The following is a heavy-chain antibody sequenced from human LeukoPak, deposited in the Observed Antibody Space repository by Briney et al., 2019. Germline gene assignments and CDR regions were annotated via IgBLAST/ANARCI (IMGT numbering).Heavy chain of an antibody. J-gene: IGHJ6*02. Sequence: PGRSLRLSCAASGFTFSSYGMHWVRQAPGKGLEWVAVIWYDGSNKYYADSVKGRFTISRDNSKNTLYLQMNSLRAEDTAVYYCARDLVGIAVAGTLDYYYYGMGVWGQGTTVTVSS. V-gene: IGHV3-33*01. D-gene: IGHD6-19*01. CDR1: GFTFSSYG. CDR3: ARDLVGIAVAGTLDYYYYGMGV. CDR2: IWYDGSNK.